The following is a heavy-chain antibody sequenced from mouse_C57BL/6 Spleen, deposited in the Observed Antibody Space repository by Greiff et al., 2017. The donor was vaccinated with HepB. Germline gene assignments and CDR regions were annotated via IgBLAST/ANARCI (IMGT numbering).Heavy chain of an antibody. Sequence: VMLVESGPGLVAPSQSLSITCTVSGFSLTSYGVHWVRQPPGKGLEWLVVIWSDGSTTYNSALKSRLSISKDNSKSQVFLKMNSLPTDDTAMYYCARHADYGSSSGYFDVWGTGTTVTVSS. CDR3: ARHADYGSSSGYFDV. D-gene: IGHD1-1*01. CDR2: IWSDGST. J-gene: IGHJ1*03. CDR1: GFSLTSYG. V-gene: IGHV2-6-1*01.